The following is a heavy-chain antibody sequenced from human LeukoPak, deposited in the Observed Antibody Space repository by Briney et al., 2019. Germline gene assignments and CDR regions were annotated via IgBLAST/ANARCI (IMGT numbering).Heavy chain of an antibody. CDR2: ISSSSSYI. CDR1: GFTFSSYS. J-gene: IGHJ5*02. V-gene: IGHV3-21*01. D-gene: IGHD3-10*01. Sequence: GGSLRLSCAASGFTFSSYSMNWVRQAPGKGLEWVSSISSSSSYIYYADSVKGRFTISRDNAKNSLYLQMNSLRAEDTAVYYCERVLMVRGVMFDPWGQGTLVTVSS. CDR3: ERVLMVRGVMFDP.